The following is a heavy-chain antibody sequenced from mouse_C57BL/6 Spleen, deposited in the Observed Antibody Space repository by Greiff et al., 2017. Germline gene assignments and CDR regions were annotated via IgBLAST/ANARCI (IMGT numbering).Heavy chain of an antibody. CDR3: ARKNYDYGGAWFAY. J-gene: IGHJ3*01. Sequence: VKLMESGAELVKPGASVKMSCKASGYTFTTYPIEWMKQNHGKSLEWIGNFHPYNDDTKYNEKFKGKATLTVEKSSSTVYLKLSRLTSDDSAVYYCARKNYDYGGAWFAYWGQGTLVTVSA. CDR2: FHPYNDDT. V-gene: IGHV1-47*01. CDR1: GYTFTTYP. D-gene: IGHD2-4*01.